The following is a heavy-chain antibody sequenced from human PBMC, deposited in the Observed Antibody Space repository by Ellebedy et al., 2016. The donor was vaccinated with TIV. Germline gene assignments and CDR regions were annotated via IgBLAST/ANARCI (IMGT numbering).Heavy chain of an antibody. Sequence: SVKVSXKASGGTFSSYAISWVRQAPGQGLEWMGGIIPIFGTANYAQKFQGRVTITADESTSTAYMELSSLRSEDTAVYYCARDRTRIAARPGGFDYWGQGTLVTVSS. J-gene: IGHJ4*02. D-gene: IGHD6-6*01. CDR1: GGTFSSYA. CDR2: IIPIFGTA. V-gene: IGHV1-69*13. CDR3: ARDRTRIAARPGGFDY.